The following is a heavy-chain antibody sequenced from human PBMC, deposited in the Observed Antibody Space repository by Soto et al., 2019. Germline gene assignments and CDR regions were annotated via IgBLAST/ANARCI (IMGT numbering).Heavy chain of an antibody. D-gene: IGHD1-1*01. CDR1: GFTFSDDW. V-gene: IGHV3-74*01. Sequence: EVQLVESGGGLVQSGGSLRLSCATSGFTFSDDWMHWVRQAPGKGLVWVSRINKDGSYKNYADFVEGRFTISRDDARSELYLQMDRLRAEDTAVYYCARGGLEPFDYLGQGALVTGSS. CDR3: ARGGLEPFDY. CDR2: INKDGSYK. J-gene: IGHJ4*02.